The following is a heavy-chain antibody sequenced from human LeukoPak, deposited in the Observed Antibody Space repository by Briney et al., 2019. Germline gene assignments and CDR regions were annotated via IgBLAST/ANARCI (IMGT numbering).Heavy chain of an antibody. V-gene: IGHV1-3*01. J-gene: IGHJ4*02. CDR1: GYTFTSYA. Sequence: GASVKVSCKASGYTFTSYAMHWVRQAPGQRLEWMGWINAGNGNTKYSQKFQGRVTITRDTSISTAYMELSRLRSDDTAVYYCARAPDTAMGRWDYWGQGTLVTVSS. CDR2: INAGNGNT. D-gene: IGHD5-18*01. CDR3: ARAPDTAMGRWDY.